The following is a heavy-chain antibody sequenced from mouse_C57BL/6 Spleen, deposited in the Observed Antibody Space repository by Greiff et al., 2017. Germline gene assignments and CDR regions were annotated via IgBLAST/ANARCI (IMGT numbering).Heavy chain of an antibody. Sequence: DVKLQESGPGMVKPSQSLSLTCTVTGYSITSGYDWHWIRHFPGNKLEWMGYISYSGSTNYNPSLKSRISITHDTSKNHFFLKLNSVTTEDTATYYCARGLDWYFDVWGTGTTVTVSS. CDR3: ARGLDWYFDV. CDR1: GYSITSGYD. J-gene: IGHJ1*03. V-gene: IGHV3-1*01. CDR2: ISYSGST.